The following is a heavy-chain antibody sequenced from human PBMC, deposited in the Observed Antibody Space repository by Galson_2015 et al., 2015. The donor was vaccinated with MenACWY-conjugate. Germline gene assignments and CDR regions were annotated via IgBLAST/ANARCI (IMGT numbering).Heavy chain of an antibody. Sequence: SLRLSCAASGFTFSSYEMNWVRQAPGKGLEWVSYISSSGSTIYYADSVKGRFTISRDNAKSSLYLQMSSLGAEDTAVYYCARDRLGAYYYGSGRGPDYWGQGTLVTVSS. J-gene: IGHJ4*02. CDR1: GFTFSSYE. CDR3: ARDRLGAYYYGSGRGPDY. CDR2: ISSSGSTI. D-gene: IGHD3-10*01. V-gene: IGHV3-48*03.